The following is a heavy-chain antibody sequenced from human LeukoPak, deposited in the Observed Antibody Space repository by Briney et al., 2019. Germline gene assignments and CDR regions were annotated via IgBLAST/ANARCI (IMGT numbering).Heavy chain of an antibody. Sequence: ASVKVSCKASGYTFTTYDINWVRQATGQGLEWMGWINPQSGNTGSAQKFQRRVTMTRDTSTSTAYMELSSLTSEDTAVYYCGSSHWPHDSSGLYYWGQGTVVTVSS. D-gene: IGHD3-22*01. CDR3: GSSHWPHDSSGLYY. V-gene: IGHV1-8*01. CDR1: GYTFTTYD. J-gene: IGHJ4*02. CDR2: INPQSGNT.